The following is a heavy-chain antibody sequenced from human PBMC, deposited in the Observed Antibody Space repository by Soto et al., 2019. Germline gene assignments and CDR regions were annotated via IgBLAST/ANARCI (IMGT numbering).Heavy chain of an antibody. CDR2: INQDGSER. J-gene: IGHJ4*02. D-gene: IGHD3-10*01. Sequence: PGGSLRLSCAASGFTFSAYAMSWVRQAPGKGLEWVANINQDGSERYYVDSVKGRITISRDNAKNSLYLQMNSLRAEDTAVYYCVKDNRGSYWGQGTLVTVSS. CDR1: GFTFSAYA. CDR3: VKDNRGSY. V-gene: IGHV3-7*01.